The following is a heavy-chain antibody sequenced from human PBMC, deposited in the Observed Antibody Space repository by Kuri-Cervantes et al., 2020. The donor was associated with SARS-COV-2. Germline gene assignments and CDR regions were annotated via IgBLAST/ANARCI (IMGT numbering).Heavy chain of an antibody. J-gene: IGHJ3*02. CDR3: ARVGLYSGSYLHDAFDI. CDR2: ISWNSGTI. Sequence: SLKISCAGSGFTFDDFAMHWVRQAPGRGLEWVSGISWNSGTIAYADSVKGRFTISRDNAKNTLYLQMNSLRAEDTAVYYCARVGLYSGSYLHDAFDIWGQGTMVTVSS. CDR1: GFTFDDFA. D-gene: IGHD1-26*01. V-gene: IGHV3-9*01.